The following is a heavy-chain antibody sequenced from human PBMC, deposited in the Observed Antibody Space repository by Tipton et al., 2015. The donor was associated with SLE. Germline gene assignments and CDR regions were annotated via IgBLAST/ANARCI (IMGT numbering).Heavy chain of an antibody. V-gene: IGHV4-59*07. CDR3: ARSSGGDDAFDI. CDR2: IYYSGST. Sequence: TLSLTCTVSGGSISSYYWSWIRQPPGKGLEWIGYIYYSGSTNYNPSLKRRVTISVDTSKNQFSLKLSSVTAADTAVYYCARSSGGDDAFDIWGQGTMVTVSS. CDR1: GGSISSYY. J-gene: IGHJ3*02. D-gene: IGHD2-15*01.